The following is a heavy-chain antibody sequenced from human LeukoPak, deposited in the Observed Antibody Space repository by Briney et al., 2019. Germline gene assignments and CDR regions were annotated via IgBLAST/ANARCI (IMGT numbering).Heavy chain of an antibody. Sequence: QPGPTLVLSREVAGCTVGNDGISRCRQDQGKEQEWVSAISGSGGSTYYADSVKGRFTISRDNSKNTLYLQMNSLRAEDTAVYYCAKGQLRGRAAAGTIFDYWGQGTLVTVSS. CDR1: GCTVGNDG. V-gene: IGHV3-23*01. CDR2: ISGSGGST. CDR3: AKGQLRGRAAAGTIFDY. D-gene: IGHD6-13*01. J-gene: IGHJ4*02.